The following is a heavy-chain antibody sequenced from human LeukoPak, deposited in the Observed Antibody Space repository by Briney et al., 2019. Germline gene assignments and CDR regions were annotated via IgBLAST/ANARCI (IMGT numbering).Heavy chain of an antibody. Sequence: ASVKVSRKASGYTFTSYDINWVRQATGQGLEWMGWMNPNSGNTGYAQKFQGRVTMTRITSISTAYMELTSLRSEDTAVYYCARAYGDLDYWGQGTLVTVSS. CDR2: MNPNSGNT. J-gene: IGHJ4*02. V-gene: IGHV1-8*01. CDR1: GYTFTSYD. CDR3: ARAYGDLDY. D-gene: IGHD4-17*01.